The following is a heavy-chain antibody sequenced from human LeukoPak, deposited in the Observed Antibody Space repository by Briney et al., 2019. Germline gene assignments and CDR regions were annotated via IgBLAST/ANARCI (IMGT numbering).Heavy chain of an antibody. D-gene: IGHD1-26*01. J-gene: IGHJ5*02. V-gene: IGHV3-23*01. CDR2: ISGSGGST. CDR1: GFTFSSYA. Sequence: PGGSLRLSCAASGFTFSSYAMSWVRQAPGKGLEWVSAISGSGGSTYYADSVKGRFTISRDNSKNTLYLQMNSLRAEGTAVYYCAKGPGGSYLNWFDPWGQGTLVTVSS. CDR3: AKGPGGSYLNWFDP.